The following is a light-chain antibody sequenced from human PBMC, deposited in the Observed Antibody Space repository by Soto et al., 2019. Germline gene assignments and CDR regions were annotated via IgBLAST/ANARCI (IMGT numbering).Light chain of an antibody. CDR3: HQASSFPLS. CDR1: QVISSW. V-gene: IGKV1-12*01. CDR2: KAS. J-gene: IGKJ4*01. Sequence: QMTQSPSSVSASVGDRVTISCRASQVISSWLAWYQQKPGKAPKLLIYKASNLQTGVPSRFSGSGSGTDFTLTITNLQPEDFATYYCHQASSFPLSFGGGTNVEIK.